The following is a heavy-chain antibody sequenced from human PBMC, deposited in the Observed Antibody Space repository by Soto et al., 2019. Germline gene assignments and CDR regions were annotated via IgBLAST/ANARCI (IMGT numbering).Heavy chain of an antibody. V-gene: IGHV1-69*01. D-gene: IGHD6-6*01. Sequence: QVQLVQSGAEVTKPGSSVKVSCKASGGTFSSYAISWVRQAPGQWLAWMGGLIPIFGTANYAQKFQGRVTITADESTRTADMELGSLRSEYTAVYYCARVEIAARQDNWFAPWGRGTLLTV. CDR2: LIPIFGTA. J-gene: IGHJ5*02. CDR1: GGTFSSYA. CDR3: ARVEIAARQDNWFAP.